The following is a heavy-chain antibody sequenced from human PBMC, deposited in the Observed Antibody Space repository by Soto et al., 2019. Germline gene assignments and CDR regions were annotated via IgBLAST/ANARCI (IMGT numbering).Heavy chain of an antibody. J-gene: IGHJ4*02. Sequence: QVQLVQSGAEVKKPGASVKVSCKASGYTFTSYGINWLRQAPGQGLEWVGWISAHNGNTKYAQNLQGRVTMTTDTSTSTAYMEMGSLRSYDTAVYYCARADYCSGGSCYPGATDYWGQGTLVTVSS. CDR3: ARADYCSGGSCYPGATDY. CDR2: ISAHNGNT. CDR1: GYTFTSYG. V-gene: IGHV1-18*01. D-gene: IGHD2-15*01.